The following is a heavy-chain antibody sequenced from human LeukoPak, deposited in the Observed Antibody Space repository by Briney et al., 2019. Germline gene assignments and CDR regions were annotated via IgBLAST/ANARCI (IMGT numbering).Heavy chain of an antibody. Sequence: SETLSLTCAVYGGSFSGYYWSWIRQPPGKGLEWIGEINHSGSTNYNPSLKNRVTISVDTSKNQFSLKLSSVTAADTAVYYCARGSNPYYYYYGMDVWGQGTTVTVSS. J-gene: IGHJ6*02. CDR3: ARGSNPYYYYYGMDV. CDR1: GGSFSGYY. CDR2: INHSGST. V-gene: IGHV4-34*01.